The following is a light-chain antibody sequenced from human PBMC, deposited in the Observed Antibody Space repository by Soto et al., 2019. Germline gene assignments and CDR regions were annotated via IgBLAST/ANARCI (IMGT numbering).Light chain of an antibody. CDR2: GAS. V-gene: IGKV3-20*01. Sequence: EVVLTHSQGTLSLSPCERATLSFRVSQSVSSRYVAWYQQKPGQAPRLLIYGASSRATGIPDRFSASGSGTDFTLTISRLEPEDFAVYYCQQYESSPRTFGQGTKVDIK. J-gene: IGKJ1*01. CDR3: QQYESSPRT. CDR1: QSVSSRY.